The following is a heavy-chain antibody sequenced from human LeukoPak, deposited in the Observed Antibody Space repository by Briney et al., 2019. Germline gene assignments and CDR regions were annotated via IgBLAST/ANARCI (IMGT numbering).Heavy chain of an antibody. CDR3: ARGRGLGITMPVDAFDI. J-gene: IGHJ3*02. Sequence: SVKVSCKASGGTFSSYAISWVRQAPGQGLEWMGRIIPIFGTANYAQKFQGGVTITTDESTSTAYMELSSLRSVDAALYYCARGRGLGITMPVDAFDIWGQGTMVTVS. D-gene: IGHD3-10*01. CDR2: IIPIFGTA. V-gene: IGHV1-69*05. CDR1: GGTFSSYA.